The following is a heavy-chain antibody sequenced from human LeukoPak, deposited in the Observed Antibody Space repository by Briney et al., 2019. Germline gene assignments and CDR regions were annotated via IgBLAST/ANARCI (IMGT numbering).Heavy chain of an antibody. V-gene: IGHV1-69*04. Sequence: GASVKVSCKASGYTFTSYAISWVRQAPGQGLEWMGRIIPILGIANYAQKFQGRVTITADKSTSTAYMELSSLRSEDTAVYYCARDYGGNSGSDYWGQGTLVTVSS. J-gene: IGHJ4*02. CDR3: ARDYGGNSGSDY. CDR2: IIPILGIA. D-gene: IGHD4-17*01. CDR1: GYTFTSYA.